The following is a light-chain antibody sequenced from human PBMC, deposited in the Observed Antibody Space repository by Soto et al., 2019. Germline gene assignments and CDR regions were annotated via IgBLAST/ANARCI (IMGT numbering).Light chain of an antibody. J-gene: IGKJ5*01. CDR1: QSISNY. CDR3: QQLNSYPIT. Sequence: DIPMTQSPSSLYASVCGRVIITCRPSQSISNYLNWYQQEPGKAPKLLIYSASTLQGGVPSRFSGSGSGTDFTLTISSLQPEDFATYYCQQLNSYPITFGQGTRLEIK. V-gene: IGKV1-9*01. CDR2: SAS.